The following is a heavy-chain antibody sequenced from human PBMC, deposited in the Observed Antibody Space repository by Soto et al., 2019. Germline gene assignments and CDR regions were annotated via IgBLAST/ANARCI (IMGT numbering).Heavy chain of an antibody. CDR2: ISYDGSNK. Sequence: QVQLVESGGGVVQPGRSLRLSCAASGFTFSSYGMHWVRQAPGKGLEWVAVISYDGSNKYYADSVKGRFTISRDKSKNTLYLQMNSLRAEDTAVYYCARVYYYDTSGYSIGAPDYWGQGTLVTVSS. V-gene: IGHV3-30*03. CDR3: ARVYYYDTSGYSIGAPDY. CDR1: GFTFSSYG. J-gene: IGHJ4*02. D-gene: IGHD3-22*01.